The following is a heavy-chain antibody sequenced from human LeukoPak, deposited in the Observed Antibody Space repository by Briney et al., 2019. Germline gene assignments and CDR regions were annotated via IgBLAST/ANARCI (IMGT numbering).Heavy chain of an antibody. CDR1: GYTFTSYD. D-gene: IGHD1-1*01. Sequence: ASVKVSCKASGYTFTSYDINWVRQATGQGLEWMGWMNPNSGNTGYAQKFQGKVTITMNTSISTAYMELSSLSSEDTAVYFCARGTRGGYYFDYWGQGTLVSVSS. CDR3: ARGTRGGYYFDY. CDR2: MNPNSGNT. V-gene: IGHV1-8*03. J-gene: IGHJ4*02.